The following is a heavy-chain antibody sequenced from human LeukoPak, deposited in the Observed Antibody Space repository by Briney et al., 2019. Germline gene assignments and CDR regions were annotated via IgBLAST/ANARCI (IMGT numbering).Heavy chain of an antibody. V-gene: IGHV1-69*04. CDR1: GGTFSSYA. CDR2: IIPILGIA. J-gene: IGHJ5*02. CDR3: AREHKVEQWPHNSWFDP. D-gene: IGHD6-19*01. Sequence: ASVKVSCKASGGTFSSYAISWVRQAPGQGLEWMGRIIPILGIANYAQKFQGRVTITADKSTSTAYMELSSLRSEDTAVYYCAREHKVEQWPHNSWFDPWGQGTLVTVSS.